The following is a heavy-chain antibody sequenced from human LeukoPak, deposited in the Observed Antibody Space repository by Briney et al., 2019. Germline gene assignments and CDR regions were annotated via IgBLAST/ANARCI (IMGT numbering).Heavy chain of an antibody. CDR1: GFTFSSYS. V-gene: IGHV3-53*01. J-gene: IGHJ4*02. CDR3: ARDYYDGSAYYSYYEY. D-gene: IGHD3-22*01. Sequence: SGGSLRLSCAASGFTFSSYSMNWVRQAPGKGLEWVSTLYSNGNTYYADSVKGRFTISRDNSKNTLSLQMNSLRAEDTAVYYCARDYYDGSAYYSYYEYWGQGTLVTVSS. CDR2: LYSNGNT.